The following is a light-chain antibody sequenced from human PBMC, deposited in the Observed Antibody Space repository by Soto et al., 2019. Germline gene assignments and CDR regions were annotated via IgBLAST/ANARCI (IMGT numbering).Light chain of an antibody. CDR2: GAS. Sequence: DIELTQSPATLSLSPGERVTLSCRASQTVRTSFVAWYRQKPGQAPRLRNYGASTRPTGIPDRFSGSGSGTDFTLTISSLEPEVLAVYYCQHYGRSSWTFGQGTKVEIK. J-gene: IGKJ1*01. V-gene: IGKV3-20*01. CDR3: QHYGRSSWT. CDR1: QTVRTSF.